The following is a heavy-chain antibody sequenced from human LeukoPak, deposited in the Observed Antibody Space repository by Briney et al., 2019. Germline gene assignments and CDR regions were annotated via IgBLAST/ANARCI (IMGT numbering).Heavy chain of an antibody. CDR2: ISGSGGST. J-gene: IGHJ4*02. D-gene: IGHD3-10*01. V-gene: IGHV3-23*01. Sequence: GGSLRLSCSASGFTFSSYAMSWVRQAPGKGLEWVSAISGSGGSTYYADSVKGRFTISRDNSKNTLYLQMNSLRAEDTAVYYCAKDYHGSGSYYTLGYWGQGTLVTVSS. CDR3: AKDYHGSGSYYTLGY. CDR1: GFTFSSYA.